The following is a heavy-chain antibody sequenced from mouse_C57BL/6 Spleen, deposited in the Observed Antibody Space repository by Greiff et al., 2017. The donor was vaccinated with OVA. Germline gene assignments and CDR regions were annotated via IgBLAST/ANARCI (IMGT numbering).Heavy chain of an antibody. J-gene: IGHJ3*01. CDR1: GYTFTDYY. V-gene: IGHV1-26*01. CDR2: INPNNGGT. D-gene: IGHD2-4*01. CDR3: ARLNYDYGPFAY. Sequence: VQLQQSGPELVKPGASVKISCKASGYTFTDYYMNWVKQSHGKSLEWIGDINPNNGGTSYNQKFKGKATLTVDKSSSTAYMELRSLTSEDSAVYYCARLNYDYGPFAYWGQGTLVTVSA.